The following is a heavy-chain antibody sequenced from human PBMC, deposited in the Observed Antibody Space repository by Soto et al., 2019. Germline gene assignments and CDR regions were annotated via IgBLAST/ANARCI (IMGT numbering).Heavy chain of an antibody. J-gene: IGHJ4*02. D-gene: IGHD2-15*01. V-gene: IGHV1-8*01. CDR1: GYTFTSYD. CDR3: ARVPRDCSGGSCSLDY. CDR2: MNPNSGNT. Sequence: QVQLVQSGAEVKKPGASVKVSCKASGYTFTSYDINWVRQATGQGLEWMGWMNPNSGNTGYAQKFQGRGTMTRNTSISTAYMELSSLRSEDTAVYYCARVPRDCSGGSCSLDYWGQGTLVTVSS.